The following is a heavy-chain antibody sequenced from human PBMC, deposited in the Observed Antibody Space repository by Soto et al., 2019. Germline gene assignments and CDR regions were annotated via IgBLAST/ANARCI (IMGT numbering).Heavy chain of an antibody. V-gene: IGHV4-30-4*01. CDR2: IYYSGST. J-gene: IGHJ4*02. D-gene: IGHD5-18*01. CDR3: ARGLDTAMVVFDY. Sequence: PSETLSLTCSVSGGSISSGDYYWIWSRQPPGKGLEWIGYIYYSGSTYYNPSLKSRVTISVDTSKNQFSLKLSAVTAADTAVYYCARGLDTAMVVFDYWGQGTLVTVSS. CDR1: GGSISSGDYY.